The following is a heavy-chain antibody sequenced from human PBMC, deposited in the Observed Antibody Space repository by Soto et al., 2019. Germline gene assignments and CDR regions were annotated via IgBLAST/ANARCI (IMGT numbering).Heavy chain of an antibody. CDR2: ISSGSAFI. V-gene: IGHV3-21*01. D-gene: IGHD1-26*01. CDR3: TRDQGGSYDSWFDP. Sequence: EAQVVESGGGLVKPGGSLRLSCNFTFSMYSMNWVRQAPGKGLEWVACISSGSAFIKYADSVKGRFSISRDNAKNSVSLQMNSLRAEDTAMYYCTRDQGGSYDSWFDPWGRGTLVTVSS. CDR1: TFSMYS. J-gene: IGHJ5*02.